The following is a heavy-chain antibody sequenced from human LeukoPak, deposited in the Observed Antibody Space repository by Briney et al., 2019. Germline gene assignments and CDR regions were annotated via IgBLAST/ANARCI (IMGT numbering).Heavy chain of an antibody. Sequence: ASVKVSYKASGYTFTVYYMHWVRQAPGQGREGMGWINPNSGGTNYAQKFQGRVTITRDTSISTAYMELSRLRSDDTAVYYCAPGSDSGYYRVGTYFDYWGQGTLVTVSS. CDR1: GYTFTVYY. V-gene: IGHV1-2*02. CDR2: INPNSGGT. D-gene: IGHD5-12*01. J-gene: IGHJ4*02. CDR3: APGSDSGYYRVGTYFDY.